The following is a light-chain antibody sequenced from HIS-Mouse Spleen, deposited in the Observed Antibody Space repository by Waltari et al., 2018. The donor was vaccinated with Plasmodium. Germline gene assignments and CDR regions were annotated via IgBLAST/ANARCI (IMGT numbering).Light chain of an antibody. V-gene: IGLV3-10*01. CDR1: ALPKKY. J-gene: IGLJ3*02. Sequence: SYELTQPPSVSVSPGQTARITCSGDALPKKYAYWYQQKSGQAPVLVSYEDRKRPSGIPERFSGSSSGTMATLTISGAQVEDAADYYCYSTDSSGNHRVFGGGTKLTVL. CDR2: EDR. CDR3: YSTDSSGNHRV.